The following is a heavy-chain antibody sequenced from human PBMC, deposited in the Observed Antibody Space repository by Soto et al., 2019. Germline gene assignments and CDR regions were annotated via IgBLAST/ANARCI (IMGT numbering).Heavy chain of an antibody. CDR3: AKDHSWDGSGGPDFAY. Sequence: QVQLVESGGGVVQPGRSLRLSCAASGFTFSSYGMHWVRQAPGKGLEWVAVISYDGSNKYYADSVKGRFTISRDNSKNTLYLQMNSLRAEDTALYYWAKDHSWDGSGGPDFAYWGQGTRVTASS. CDR2: ISYDGSNK. CDR1: GFTFSSYG. J-gene: IGHJ4*02. V-gene: IGHV3-30*18. D-gene: IGHD3-10*01.